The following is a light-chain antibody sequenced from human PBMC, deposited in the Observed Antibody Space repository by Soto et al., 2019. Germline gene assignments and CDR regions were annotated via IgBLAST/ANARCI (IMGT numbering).Light chain of an antibody. J-gene: IGKJ5*01. CDR1: QSLLSSADNLNY. Sequence: DIVLTQSPDSLAVSLAERATINCNSSQSLLSSADNLNYLAWFQQKPGQPPKLLILWASTRESGVPDRFSGSGSGTDFSLTISTLQAEDVATYYCHKHYSTPITFGQGTRLEIK. CDR2: WAS. CDR3: HKHYSTPIT. V-gene: IGKV4-1*01.